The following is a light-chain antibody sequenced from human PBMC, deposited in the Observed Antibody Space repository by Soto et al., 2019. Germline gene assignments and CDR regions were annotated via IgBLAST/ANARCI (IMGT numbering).Light chain of an antibody. CDR3: SSYRSTSTLGV. CDR2: DVS. J-gene: IGLJ1*01. CDR1: SSDVGAYTY. Sequence: QSALTQPASVSGSPGQSITISCSGTSSDVGAYTYVSWYQVHPGEPPKLVIYDVSKRPSGASNRFSGSKSGNTASLTISGLQAEDEGDYYCSSYRSTSTLGVFGTGTKVTVL. V-gene: IGLV2-14*03.